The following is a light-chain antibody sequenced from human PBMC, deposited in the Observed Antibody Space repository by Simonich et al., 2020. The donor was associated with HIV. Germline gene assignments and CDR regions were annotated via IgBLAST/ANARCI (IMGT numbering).Light chain of an antibody. J-gene: IGLJ2*01. CDR2: DDT. CDR1: ALPKKY. V-gene: IGLV3-10*01. Sequence: SYELTQPPSVSVSTGQTARITFSGDALPKKYADWYQQKSGQAPVLVIFDDTKRPSGIPARFSGSSSGTMATLTIRGAQVEDEADYYCYSTDNSGNHRIFGGGTKLTVL. CDR3: YSTDNSGNHRI.